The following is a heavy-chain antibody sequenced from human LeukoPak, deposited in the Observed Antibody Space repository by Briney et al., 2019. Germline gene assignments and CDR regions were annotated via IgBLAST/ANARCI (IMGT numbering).Heavy chain of an antibody. Sequence: GGSLRLSCAASGFTFSSYSMNGVRQAPGKGLEWVSSISSSSSYIYYADSVKGRFTISRDNAKNSLYLQMNSLRAEDTAVYYCARAAGYYYDSSGYYLDAFDIWGQGTMVTVSS. V-gene: IGHV3-21*04. CDR2: ISSSSSYI. CDR1: GFTFSSYS. D-gene: IGHD3-22*01. J-gene: IGHJ3*02. CDR3: ARAAGYYYDSSGYYLDAFDI.